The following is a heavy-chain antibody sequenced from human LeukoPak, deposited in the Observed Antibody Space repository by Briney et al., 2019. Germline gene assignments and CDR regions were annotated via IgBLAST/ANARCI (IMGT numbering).Heavy chain of an antibody. CDR1: GFTFSAYS. V-gene: IGHV3-21*04. D-gene: IGHD3-10*01. CDR2: ISGSSIYI. Sequence: GGSLRLSCATSGFTFSAYSMNWVRQAPGKGLEWVSSISGSSIYINYADSVKGRFTISSDNAKNTLYLQMNSLRVEDTAVYYCARASSMLRGPLVIYYFDFWGQGTLVTVSS. CDR3: ARASSMLRGPLVIYYFDF. J-gene: IGHJ4*02.